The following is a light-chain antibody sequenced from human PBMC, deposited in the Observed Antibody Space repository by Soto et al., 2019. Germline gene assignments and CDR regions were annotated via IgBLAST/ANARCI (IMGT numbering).Light chain of an antibody. CDR2: AAS. Sequence: EIVLTQSPGTLSLSPGERATLSCRASQSVDSSYLAWYQQNPGQAPRLLIYAASSRATGIPDRFSGSGSGTDFTLTISRLEPEDFEVYYCQHYDSPLTFGQGTKVEIK. CDR3: QHYDSPLT. V-gene: IGKV3-20*01. J-gene: IGKJ1*01. CDR1: QSVDSSY.